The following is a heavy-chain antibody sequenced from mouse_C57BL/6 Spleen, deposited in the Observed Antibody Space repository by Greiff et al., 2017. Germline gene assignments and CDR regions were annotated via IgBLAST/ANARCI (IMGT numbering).Heavy chain of an antibody. D-gene: IGHD1-1*01. V-gene: IGHV1-15*01. Sequence: VQLQQSGAELVRPGASVTLSCKASGYTFTDYEMHWVKQTPVNGLEWIGDIDPETGGTAYKQKFKGKAILSADKSSSTAYMELRSLTSEDSAVYYCTRAITTGALYAMDYWGQGPSVTVSS. CDR3: TRAITTGALYAMDY. CDR1: GYTFTDYE. J-gene: IGHJ4*01. CDR2: IDPETGGT.